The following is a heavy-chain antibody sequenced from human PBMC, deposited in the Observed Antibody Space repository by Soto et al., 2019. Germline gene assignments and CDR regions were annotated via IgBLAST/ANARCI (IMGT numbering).Heavy chain of an antibody. D-gene: IGHD3-16*01. V-gene: IGHV3-21*04. CDR2: ISSTTNYI. J-gene: IGHJ4*02. Sequence: PGGSLRLSCAASGFTFSRYSMNWVRQAPGKGLEWVSSISSTTNYIYYADSVKGRFTISRDNSKNTLYLQMNSLRAEDTAVYYCAKDRRAGGNSAFYFDFWGQGAQVTVSS. CDR1: GFTFSRYS. CDR3: AKDRRAGGNSAFYFDF.